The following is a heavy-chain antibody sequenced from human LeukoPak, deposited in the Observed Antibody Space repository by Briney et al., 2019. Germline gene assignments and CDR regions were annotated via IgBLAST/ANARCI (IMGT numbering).Heavy chain of an antibody. D-gene: IGHD2-15*01. V-gene: IGHV3-30-3*01. CDR1: GFTFSSYA. Sequence: PGRSLRLSCAASGFTFSSYAMHWVRQAPGKGLEWVAVISYDGSNKYYADSVKGRFTISRDNSKNTLYLQMNSLRAEDTAVYYCARDADVVVVAARSGDVKSGFDYWGQGTLVTVSS. J-gene: IGHJ4*02. CDR2: ISYDGSNK. CDR3: ARDADVVVVAARSGDVKSGFDY.